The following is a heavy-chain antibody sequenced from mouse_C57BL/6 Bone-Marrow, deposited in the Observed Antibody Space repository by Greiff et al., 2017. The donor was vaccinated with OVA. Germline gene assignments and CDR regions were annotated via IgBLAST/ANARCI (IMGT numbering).Heavy chain of an antibody. CDR1: GYTFTDYY. Sequence: LVESGAELVRPGASVKLSCKASGYTFTDYYINWVKQRPGQGLEWIARIYPGSGNTYYNEKFKGKATLTAEKSSSTAYMQLSSLTSEDSAVYFCAIYYYGSSDLGYFDVWGTGTTVTVSS. D-gene: IGHD1-1*01. J-gene: IGHJ1*03. CDR2: IYPGSGNT. CDR3: AIYYYGSSDLGYFDV. V-gene: IGHV1-76*01.